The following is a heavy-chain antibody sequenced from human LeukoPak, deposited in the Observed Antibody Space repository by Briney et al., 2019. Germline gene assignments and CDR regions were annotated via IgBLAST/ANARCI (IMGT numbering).Heavy chain of an antibody. Sequence: ASVKVFCKASGGTFSSYAISLVRQAPGQRLEWMGGIIPIFGTANYAQKFQGRVTITTDEPTSTAYWELSSLRSEDTAVYYCARSIFLVGAPTFDDWGQGTLVTVSS. CDR3: ARSIFLVGAPTFDD. CDR1: GGTFSSYA. J-gene: IGHJ4*02. D-gene: IGHD1-26*01. V-gene: IGHV1-69*05. CDR2: IIPIFGTA.